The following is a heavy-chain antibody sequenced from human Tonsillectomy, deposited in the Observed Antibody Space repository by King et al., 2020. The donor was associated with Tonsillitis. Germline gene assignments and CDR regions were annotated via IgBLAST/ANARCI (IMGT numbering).Heavy chain of an antibody. D-gene: IGHD3-22*01. CDR2: IYTSGST. J-gene: IGHJ1*01. CDR3: ARDYYYESSGYPIENFQH. Sequence: QLQESGPGLVKPSETLSLTCTVSGGSISSYYWSWIRQPAGKGLEWIGRIYTSGSTNYNPSLKSRVTMSVDTSKNQFSLKLSSVTAADTAVYYCARDYYYESSGYPIENFQHWGQGTLVTVSS. V-gene: IGHV4-4*07. CDR1: GGSISSYY.